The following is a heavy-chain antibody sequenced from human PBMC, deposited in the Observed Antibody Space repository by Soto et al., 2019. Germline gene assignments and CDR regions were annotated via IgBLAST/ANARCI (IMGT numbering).Heavy chain of an antibody. V-gene: IGHV1-3*01. CDR1: GYTFMSYA. J-gene: IGHJ4*02. Sequence: SVKVSCKASGYTFMSYAIHWVREAPGQRLEWMGWINAGNGNTKYSQKFQGRVTITRDTSASTAYMELTSLRSEDTAVYYCARELQGLYYFDYWGQGTLVTVSS. CDR2: INAGNGNT. D-gene: IGHD2-15*01. CDR3: ARELQGLYYFDY.